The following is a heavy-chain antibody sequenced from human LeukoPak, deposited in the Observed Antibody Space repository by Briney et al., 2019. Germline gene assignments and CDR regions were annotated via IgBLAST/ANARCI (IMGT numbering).Heavy chain of an antibody. CDR3: ARSSTIFGVVPN. CDR1: GFTFSSYS. J-gene: IGHJ4*02. CDR2: ISSSSSYI. Sequence: PRGSLRLSCAASGFTFSSYSMNWVRQAPGKGLEWVSSISSSSSYIYYADSVKGRFTISRDNAKNSLYLQMNSLRAEDTAVYYCARSSTIFGVVPNWGQGTLVTVSS. D-gene: IGHD3-3*01. V-gene: IGHV3-21*01.